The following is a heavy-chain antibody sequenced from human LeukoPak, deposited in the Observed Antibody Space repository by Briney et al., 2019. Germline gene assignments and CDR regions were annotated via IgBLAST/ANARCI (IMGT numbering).Heavy chain of an antibody. V-gene: IGHV3-30-3*01. CDR3: ARVDDLDAFAV. CDR2: TSYDGSNK. J-gene: IGHJ3*01. CDR1: GFTFSSYA. Sequence: GGSLRLSCAASGFTFSSYAMYWVRQAPGKGLEWVAVTSYDGSNKYYADSVKGRFTISRDNSKNTLYLQMNSLRAEDTAVYYCARVDDLDAFAVWGQGTMVIVFS. D-gene: IGHD2-2*03.